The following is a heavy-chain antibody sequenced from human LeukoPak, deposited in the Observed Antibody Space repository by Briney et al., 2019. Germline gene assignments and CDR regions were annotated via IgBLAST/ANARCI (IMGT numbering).Heavy chain of an antibody. CDR1: GYTFTRYY. J-gene: IGHJ5*02. CDR3: ARDYDFWSGNNWFDP. V-gene: IGHV1-2*06. Sequence: GASVKVSCKASGYTFTRYYMHWVRQAPGQGLEWMGRINPNSGGTNYAQKFQGRVTMTRDTSISTAYMELSRLRSDDTAVYYCARDYDFWSGNNWFDPWGQGTLVTVSS. D-gene: IGHD3-3*01. CDR2: INPNSGGT.